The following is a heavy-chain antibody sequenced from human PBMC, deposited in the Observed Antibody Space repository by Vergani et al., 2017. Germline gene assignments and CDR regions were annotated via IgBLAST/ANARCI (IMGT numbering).Heavy chain of an antibody. D-gene: IGHD2-2*01. CDR1: GGTFSSYA. V-gene: IGHV1-69*01. CDR2: IIPIFGTA. Sequence: QVQLVQSGAEVKKPGSSVKVSCKASGGTFSSYAISWVRQAPGQGLEWMGGIIPIFGTANYAQKFQGRVTITADESTSTAYMELSSLRSEDTAVYYCARDRGFCSSTSCYVLPDYYYYYGMDVWGQGTTVTVSS. CDR3: ARDRGFCSSTSCYVLPDYYYYYGMDV. J-gene: IGHJ6*02.